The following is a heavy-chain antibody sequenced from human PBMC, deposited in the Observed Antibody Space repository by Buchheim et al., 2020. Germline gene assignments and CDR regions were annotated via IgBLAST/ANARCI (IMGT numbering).Heavy chain of an antibody. V-gene: IGHV3-33*01. Sequence: QVQLVESGGGVVQPGRSLRLSCAASGFTFSSYGMHWVRQAPGKGLEWVAVIWYDGSNKYYADSVKGRFTISRDNSKNTQYLQMNSLRAEDTAVYYCARDPLLRPFWSGSPYYGMDVWGQGTT. CDR3: ARDPLLRPFWSGSPYYGMDV. J-gene: IGHJ6*02. CDR1: GFTFSSYG. D-gene: IGHD3-3*01. CDR2: IWYDGSNK.